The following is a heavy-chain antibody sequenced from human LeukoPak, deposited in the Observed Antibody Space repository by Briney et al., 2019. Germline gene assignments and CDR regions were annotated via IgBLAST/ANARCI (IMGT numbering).Heavy chain of an antibody. CDR2: IWYDGNNK. J-gene: IGHJ4*02. CDR3: ARDPDRSGFDY. Sequence: GGSLRLSCAASGFTFINYGMYWVRQAPGKGLEWVATIWYDGNNKYYADSVKGRFTISRDNSKNTLYLQMNSLRAEDTAIYFCARDPDRSGFDYWGQGTLVTVSS. V-gene: IGHV3-33*07. CDR1: GFTFINYG. D-gene: IGHD1-14*01.